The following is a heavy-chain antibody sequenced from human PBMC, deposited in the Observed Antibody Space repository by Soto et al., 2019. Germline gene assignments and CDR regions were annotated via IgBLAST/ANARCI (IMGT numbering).Heavy chain of an antibody. CDR3: ARGRGYYDSRGYSGYYFDY. Sequence: RRLSCAASGFTVSSNYMSWVRQAPGKGLEWVSFIYSGDTTYYADSVKGRFTVSRDNSKNTLYVQMNSLRAEDTAVYYCARGRGYYDSRGYSGYYFDYWGLGTLVTVSS. CDR2: IYSGDTT. V-gene: IGHV3-53*01. J-gene: IGHJ4*02. D-gene: IGHD3-22*01. CDR1: GFTVSSNY.